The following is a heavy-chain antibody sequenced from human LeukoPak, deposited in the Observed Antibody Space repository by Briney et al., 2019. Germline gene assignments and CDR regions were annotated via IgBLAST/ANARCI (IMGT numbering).Heavy chain of an antibody. CDR1: GGSISSGGYY. CDR3: ARNYDYVWGSSHTHLEY. CDR2: IYYSGST. J-gene: IGHJ4*02. Sequence: SETLCLTCTVSGGSISSGGYYWSWIRQHPGKGLEWIGYIYYSGSTNYNPSLKSRVTISVDTSKNQFSLKLSSVTAADTAVYYCARNYDYVWGSSHTHLEYWGQGTLVTVSS. D-gene: IGHD3-16*01. V-gene: IGHV4-61*08.